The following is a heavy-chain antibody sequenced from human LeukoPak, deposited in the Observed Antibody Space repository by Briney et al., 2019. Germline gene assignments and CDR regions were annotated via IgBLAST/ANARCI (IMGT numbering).Heavy chain of an antibody. CDR1: GDSIGCYY. D-gene: IGHD3-22*01. J-gene: IGHJ3*02. Sequence: PSETVSLTCTVCGDSIGCYYWRWIRQPPGKGLEGLGYIFYVGSTNYNPSLKSRVTISVDTSKNQFSLKLNSVTAADTAVYYCARDYYDSRGEAFDIWGQGTMVTVSS. CDR2: IFYVGST. V-gene: IGHV4-59*01. CDR3: ARDYYDSRGEAFDI.